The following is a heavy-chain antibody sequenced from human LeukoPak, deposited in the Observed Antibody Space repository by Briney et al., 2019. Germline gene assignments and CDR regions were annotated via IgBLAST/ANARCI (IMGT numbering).Heavy chain of an antibody. CDR3: AKDRYGDYSFDY. V-gene: IGHV3-23*01. D-gene: IGHD4-17*01. CDR2: ISGSGSST. J-gene: IGHJ4*01. CDR1: GFTFTIYD. Sequence: PGGSLRLSCAASGFTFTIYDMSWVRQAPGKGLEWVSSISGSGSSTYYAESVKGRFTISRDNSKNTLYLQMNSLRAEDTAVYYCAKDRYGDYSFDYWGHGTLVTVS.